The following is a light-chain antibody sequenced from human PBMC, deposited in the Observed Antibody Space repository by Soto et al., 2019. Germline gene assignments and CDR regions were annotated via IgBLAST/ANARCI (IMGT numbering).Light chain of an antibody. V-gene: IGLV4-69*01. CDR1: SGHSSYA. CDR3: QTWGTGTYVV. J-gene: IGLJ2*01. CDR2: LNSDGSH. Sequence: QSVLTQSPSASASLGASVKLTCTLSSGHSSYAIAWHQQQPEKGPRYLMKLNSDGSHSKGDGIPDRFSGSSSGAERYLTISSLQCEDEADSCCQTWGTGTYVVFGGGTKLTVL.